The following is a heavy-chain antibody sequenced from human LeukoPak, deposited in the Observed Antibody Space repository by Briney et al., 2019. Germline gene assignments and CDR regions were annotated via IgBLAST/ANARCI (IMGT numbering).Heavy chain of an antibody. CDR1: GFTFSSYT. CDR3: AELGITMIGGV. CDR2: ISTSHSYI. Sequence: KTGGSLRLSCTASGFTFSSYTFNWVRQAPGKGLEWVSSISTSHSYIYYADSVKGRFTISRDNAKNSLYLQMNSLRAEDTAVYYCAELGITMIGGVWGKGTTVTISS. V-gene: IGHV3-21*01. D-gene: IGHD3-10*02. J-gene: IGHJ6*04.